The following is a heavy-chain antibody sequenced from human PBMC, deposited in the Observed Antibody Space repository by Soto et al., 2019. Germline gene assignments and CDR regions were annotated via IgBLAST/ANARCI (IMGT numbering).Heavy chain of an antibody. Sequence: GASVKVSCKASGFTFTSSAVQWVRQARGQRLEWIGWIVVGSGNTNYAQKFQERVTITRDMSTSTAYMELSSLRSEDTAVYYCAADPLLGRLRHDAFDIWGQGTMVTVSS. D-gene: IGHD6-25*01. J-gene: IGHJ3*02. V-gene: IGHV1-58*01. CDR1: GFTFTSSA. CDR2: IVVGSGNT. CDR3: AADPLLGRLRHDAFDI.